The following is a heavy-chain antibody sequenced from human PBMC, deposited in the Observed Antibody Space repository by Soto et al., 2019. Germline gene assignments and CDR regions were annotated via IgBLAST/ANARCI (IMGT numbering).Heavy chain of an antibody. CDR2: IYPGDSDT. J-gene: IGHJ6*02. V-gene: IGHV5-51*01. CDR3: ARDGCSSTSCYYYYYGMDV. D-gene: IGHD2-2*01. Sequence: GESLKISCKGSGYSFTSYWIGWVRQMPGKGLEWMGIIYPGDSDTRYSPSFQGQVTISADKSISTAYLQWSSLRAEDTAVYYCARDGCSSTSCYYYYYGMDVWGQGTTVTVSS. CDR1: GYSFTSYW.